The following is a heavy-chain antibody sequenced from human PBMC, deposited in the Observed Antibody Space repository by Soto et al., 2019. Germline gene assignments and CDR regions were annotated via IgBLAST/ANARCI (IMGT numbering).Heavy chain of an antibody. D-gene: IGHD4-17*01. CDR2: ISYDGSYK. Sequence: GGSLRLSCTASGFTSNSHTMYWVRQAPGEGLEWVAVISYDGSYKFYADSVKGRFTISTGNSKSTLYLEMNNLRPEDTAVSYCAKAQDNTDYYWIFDLWGRGTPVTVS. V-gene: IGHV3-30-3*01. J-gene: IGHJ2*01. CDR3: AKAQDNTDYYWIFDL. CDR1: GFTSNSHT.